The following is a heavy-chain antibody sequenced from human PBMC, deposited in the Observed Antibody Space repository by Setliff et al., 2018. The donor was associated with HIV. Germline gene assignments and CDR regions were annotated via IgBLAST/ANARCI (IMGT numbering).Heavy chain of an antibody. CDR1: GFDFSTYS. J-gene: IGHJ6*03. CDR3: ARVDLELSGDFCYMGV. D-gene: IGHD1-7*01. Sequence: GESLKISCAASGFDFSTYSMSLVRLAPGKGLEWVSSISHSNTYIQYGDSLKGRFTISRDNAKNSLFLEMNSLRAEDTAVYYCARVDLELSGDFCYMGVWGKGTMVTVSS. CDR2: ISHSNTYI. V-gene: IGHV3-21*04.